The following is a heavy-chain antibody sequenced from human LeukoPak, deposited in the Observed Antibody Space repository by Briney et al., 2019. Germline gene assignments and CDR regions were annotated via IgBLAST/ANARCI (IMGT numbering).Heavy chain of an antibody. V-gene: IGHV4-39*07. J-gene: IGHJ4*02. CDR2: IYYSGST. CDR1: GGSISSSSYY. CDR3: ARSRDFGVVDY. Sequence: KPSETLSLTCTVSGGSISSSSYYWGWIRQPPGKGLEWIGSIYYSGSTYYNPSLKSRVTISVDTSKNQFSLKLSSVTAADTAVYYCARSRDFGVVDYWGQGTLVTVSS. D-gene: IGHD3-9*01.